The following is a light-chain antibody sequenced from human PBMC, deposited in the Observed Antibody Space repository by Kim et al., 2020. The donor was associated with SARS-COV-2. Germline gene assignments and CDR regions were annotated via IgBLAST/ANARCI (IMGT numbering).Light chain of an antibody. CDR3: QQRSNWPIT. CDR2: DAS. Sequence: ALGQNATLSCIDSRRFSSDLDWYQQKPGQAPRLLIYDASSRATGIPARFSGSGSGTDFTLTISSVEPEDFAVYYCQQRSNWPITFGQGTRLEIK. V-gene: IGKV3-11*01. J-gene: IGKJ5*01. CDR1: RRFSSD.